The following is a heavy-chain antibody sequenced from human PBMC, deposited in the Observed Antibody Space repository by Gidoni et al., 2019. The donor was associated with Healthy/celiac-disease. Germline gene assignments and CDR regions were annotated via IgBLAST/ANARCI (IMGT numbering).Heavy chain of an antibody. J-gene: IGHJ4*02. V-gene: IGHV3-9*01. CDR1: GFTFDDYA. CDR2: ISWNSGSI. D-gene: IGHD1-26*01. CDR3: AKALGATTLYDFDY. Sequence: EVQLVESGGGLVQPGRSLRLSCAASGFTFDDYAMHWVRQAPGKGLEWVSGISWNSGSIGYADSVKGRFTISRDNAKNSLYLQMNSLRAEDTALYYCAKALGATTLYDFDYWGQGTLVTVSS.